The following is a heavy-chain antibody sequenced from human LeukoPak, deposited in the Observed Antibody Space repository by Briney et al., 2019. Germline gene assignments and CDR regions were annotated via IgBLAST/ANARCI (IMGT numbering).Heavy chain of an antibody. J-gene: IGHJ4*02. Sequence: PWGTLTLTCTVTGGSISSSHYYWGWVRQPPGKGLEWIGTIYYSGSTYCNPSLKSRVTISVDTSKNNFSLKVNSVTVADTAVYYCARHVVTADPYFFDYWGQGTLVTVSS. D-gene: IGHD2-21*02. CDR1: GGSISSSHYY. CDR2: IYYSGST. V-gene: IGHV4-39*01. CDR3: ARHVVTADPYFFDY.